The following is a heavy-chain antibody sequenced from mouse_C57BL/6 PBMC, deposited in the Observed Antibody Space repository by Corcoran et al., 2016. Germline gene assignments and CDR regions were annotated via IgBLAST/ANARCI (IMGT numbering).Heavy chain of an antibody. CDR2: INTYSGVP. Sequence: QIQLVQSGPELKKPGETVKISCKASGYTFTTYGMSWVKQAPGKGLKWMGWINTYSGVPTYADDFKGRFAFSLETSASTAYLQINNLKNEDTATYFCARRDDYGFAYWGQGTLVTVSA. CDR3: ARRDDYGFAY. V-gene: IGHV9-3*01. D-gene: IGHD2-4*01. CDR1: GYTFTTYG. J-gene: IGHJ3*01.